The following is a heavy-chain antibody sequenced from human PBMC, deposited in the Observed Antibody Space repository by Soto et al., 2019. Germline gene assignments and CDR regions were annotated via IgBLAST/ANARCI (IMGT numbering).Heavy chain of an antibody. CDR1: RFTFSRYT. V-gene: IGHV3-11*03. CDR2: ISTSSSNT. CDR3: ARISRATGYYLDS. Sequence: PGGSLRLSCAASRFTFSRYTMSWIRQVPGKGLEWVSYISTSSSNTRYADSVKGRLTVSRDNARNSLYLQMNGLRAEDTAIYYCARISRATGYYLDSWGQGTRVTVSS. J-gene: IGHJ4*02. D-gene: IGHD3-9*01.